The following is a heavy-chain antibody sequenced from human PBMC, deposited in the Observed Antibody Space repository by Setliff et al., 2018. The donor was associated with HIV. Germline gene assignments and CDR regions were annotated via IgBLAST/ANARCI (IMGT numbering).Heavy chain of an antibody. D-gene: IGHD2-15*01. CDR1: GFTFSRYW. V-gene: IGHV3-7*01. CDR3: TREFATFYYNSYYMDV. CDR2: IKTDGSEE. Sequence: GGSLRLSCAASGFTFSRYWMRWVRQAPGKGLEWVANIKTDGSEEDYVDSVKGRFTISRDNAKNSLYLQINSLRVEDTAVYYCTREFATFYYNSYYMDVWGKGTTVTV. J-gene: IGHJ6*03.